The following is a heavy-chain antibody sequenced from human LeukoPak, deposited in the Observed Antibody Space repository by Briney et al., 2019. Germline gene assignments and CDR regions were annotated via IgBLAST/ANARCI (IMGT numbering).Heavy chain of an antibody. CDR1: GFTFSSYA. Sequence: GGSLRLSCAASGFTFSSYAMHWVRQAPGKGLEWVAVISYDGSNKYYADSVKGRFTISRDNAKNSLYLQMNSLRAEDTAVYYCARALRGDYWGQGTLSPSPQ. V-gene: IGHV3-30*04. CDR2: ISYDGSNK. J-gene: IGHJ4*02. D-gene: IGHD5-12*01. CDR3: ARALRGDY.